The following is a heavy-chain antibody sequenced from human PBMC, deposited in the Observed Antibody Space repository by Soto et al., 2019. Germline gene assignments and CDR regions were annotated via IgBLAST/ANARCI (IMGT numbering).Heavy chain of an antibody. J-gene: IGHJ3*02. V-gene: IGHV3-53*01. CDR1: GFTVSSNY. D-gene: IGHD3-10*01. CDR3: ARAYASGNVGAFDI. CDR2: IYSGGST. Sequence: EGQLVESGGGLIQPGGSLRLSCAASGFTVSSNYMSWVRQAPGKGLEWVSVIYSGGSTYYADSVKGRFTISRDNSKNTLYLQMNRLRAEDTAVYYCARAYASGNVGAFDIWGQGTMVTVSS.